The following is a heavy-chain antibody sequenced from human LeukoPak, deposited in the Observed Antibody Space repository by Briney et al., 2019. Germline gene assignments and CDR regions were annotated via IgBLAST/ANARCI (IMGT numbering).Heavy chain of an antibody. D-gene: IGHD6-13*01. V-gene: IGHV4-59*12. Sequence: SETLSLTCTVSGGSIINYYWSWIRQPPGKGLEWIGYIYYSGSTNYNPSLKSRVTISVDTSKNQFSLKLSSVTAADTAVYYCARDVEQQLGDYYYYYMDVWGKGTTVTVSS. CDR1: GGSIINYY. CDR2: IYYSGST. CDR3: ARDVEQQLGDYYYYYMDV. J-gene: IGHJ6*03.